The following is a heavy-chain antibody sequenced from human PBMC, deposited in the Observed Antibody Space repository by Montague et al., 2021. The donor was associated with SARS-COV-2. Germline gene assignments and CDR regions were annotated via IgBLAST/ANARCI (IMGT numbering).Heavy chain of an antibody. CDR2: IYYSGST. V-gene: IGHV4-59*01. CDR1: GGSISSYY. J-gene: IGHJ6*03. Sequence: TLSLTCTVSGGSISSYYWSWIRQPPGKGLEWIGYIYYSGSTNYNPSLKSRVTISVDTSKNQFSLKLSSVTAADTAVYSCARVVGDYDFWSGQYYYYYYMDVWGKGTTVTVSS. D-gene: IGHD3-3*01. CDR3: ARVVGDYDFWSGQYYYYYYMDV.